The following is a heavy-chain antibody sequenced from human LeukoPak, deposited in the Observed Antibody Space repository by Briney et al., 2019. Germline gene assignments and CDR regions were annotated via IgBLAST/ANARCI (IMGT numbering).Heavy chain of an antibody. CDR1: GGSISSYY. CDR2: IYTSGST. Sequence: SETLSLTCTVSGGSISSYYWSWIRQPAGKGLEWIGRIYTSGSTNYNPSLKSRVTISVDTSKNQFSLKLSSVTAADTAVYYCARRAAAGREGNDENWYFDLWGRGTLVTVSS. V-gene: IGHV4-4*07. J-gene: IGHJ2*01. CDR3: ARRAAAGREGNDENWYFDL. D-gene: IGHD6-13*01.